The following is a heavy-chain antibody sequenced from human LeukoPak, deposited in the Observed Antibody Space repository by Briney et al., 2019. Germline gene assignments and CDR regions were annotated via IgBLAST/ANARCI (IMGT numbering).Heavy chain of an antibody. J-gene: IGHJ3*02. Sequence: ASVKVSCKASGYTFTSYYMHWVRQAPGQGLEWMGWINPNSGGTNYAQKFQGRVTMTRDTSISTAYMELSRLRSDDTAVYYCARDPGGPDAFDIWGQGTMVTVSS. CDR1: GYTFTSYY. CDR2: INPNSGGT. CDR3: ARDPGGPDAFDI. V-gene: IGHV1-2*02.